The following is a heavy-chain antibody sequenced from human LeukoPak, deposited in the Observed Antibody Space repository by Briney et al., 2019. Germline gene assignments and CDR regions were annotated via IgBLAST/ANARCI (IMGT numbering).Heavy chain of an antibody. J-gene: IGHJ3*02. CDR3: ARDSSSMIAVLTTNHDAFDI. CDR2: IYYSGST. CDR1: GYSISSGYY. V-gene: IGHV4-38-2*02. Sequence: SETLSLTCTVSGYSISSGYYWGWIRQPPGKGLEWIGSIYYSGSTYHNPSLKSRVIMSVDTSKNQFSLKLSSVTAADTAKYYCARDSSSMIAVLTTNHDAFDIWGQGTMVTVSS. D-gene: IGHD3-22*01.